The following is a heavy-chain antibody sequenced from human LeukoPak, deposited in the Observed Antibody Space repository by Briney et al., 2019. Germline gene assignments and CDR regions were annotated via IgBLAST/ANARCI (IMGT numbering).Heavy chain of an antibody. V-gene: IGHV1-2*02. J-gene: IGHJ4*02. D-gene: IGHD6-19*01. Sequence: GASVKVSCKASGYTFTGYYMHWVRQAPGQGLEWMGWINPNSGGTNYAQKFQGRVTMTRDTSISTAYMELSRLRSDDTAVYYCARVAVAGTCYFDYWGQGTLDTVSS. CDR1: GYTFTGYY. CDR3: ARVAVAGTCYFDY. CDR2: INPNSGGT.